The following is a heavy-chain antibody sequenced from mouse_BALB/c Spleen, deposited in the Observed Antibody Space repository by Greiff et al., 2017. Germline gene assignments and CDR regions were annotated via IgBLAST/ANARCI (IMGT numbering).Heavy chain of an antibody. CDR3: ARDEGYAMDY. CDR1: GFTFSSYT. J-gene: IGHJ4*01. CDR2: ISNGGGST. Sequence: EVQLVESGGGLVQPGGSLKLSCAASGFTFSSYTMSWVRQTPEKRLEWVAYISNGGGSTYYPDTVKGRFTISRDNAKNTLYLQMSSLKSEDTAMYYCARDEGYAMDYWGQGTSVTVSS. V-gene: IGHV5-12-2*01.